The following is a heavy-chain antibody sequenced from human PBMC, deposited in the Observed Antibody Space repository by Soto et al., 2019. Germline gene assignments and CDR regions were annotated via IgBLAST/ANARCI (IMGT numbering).Heavy chain of an antibody. J-gene: IGHJ4*02. CDR3: ARDKITGLFDY. CDR1: GGSFSGYY. CDR2: INHSGST. Sequence: PSETLSLTCAVYGGSFSGYYWTWIRQPPGTGLEWIGEINHSGSTNYNPSLKSRVTISVDTSKNQFSPKLTSVTAAETAVYYCARDKITGLFDYWGQGILVTVSS. V-gene: IGHV4-34*01. D-gene: IGHD2-8*02.